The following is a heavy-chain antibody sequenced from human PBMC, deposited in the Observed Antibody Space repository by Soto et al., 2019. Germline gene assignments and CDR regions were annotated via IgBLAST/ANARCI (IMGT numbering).Heavy chain of an antibody. CDR2: INHSGST. Sequence: QVQLQQWGAGLLKPSETLSLTCAVYGGSFSGYYWSWIRQPPGKGLEWIGEINHSGSTNYNPSLKSRVTISVDTAKNQFSLKLSSVTAADTAVYYCARLKGSGYELAKVIGWFDPWGQGTLVTVSS. J-gene: IGHJ5*02. CDR3: ARLKGSGYELAKVIGWFDP. D-gene: IGHD5-12*01. CDR1: GGSFSGYY. V-gene: IGHV4-34*01.